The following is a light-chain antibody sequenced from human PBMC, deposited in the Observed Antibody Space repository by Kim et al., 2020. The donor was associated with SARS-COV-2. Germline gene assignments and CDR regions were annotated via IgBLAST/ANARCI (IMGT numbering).Light chain of an antibody. V-gene: IGLV6-57*03. J-gene: IGLJ2*01. CDR1: SGSIASNY. CDR2: EDN. Sequence: KTVTISCTRSSGSIASNYVQWYQQRPGSAPTTVIYEDNQRPSGVPDRCSGSIDSSSNSASLTISGLKTEDEADYYCQSYDSSNHVVFGGGTQLTVL. CDR3: QSYDSSNHVV.